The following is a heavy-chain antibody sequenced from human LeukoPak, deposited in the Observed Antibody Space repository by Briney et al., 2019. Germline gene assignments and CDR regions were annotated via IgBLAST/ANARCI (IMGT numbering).Heavy chain of an antibody. D-gene: IGHD3-22*01. CDR2: IYPGDSDT. CDR3: ARHRPPDYYDSSGLSYYYYYYGMGV. V-gene: IGHV5-51*01. CDR1: GYSFTSYW. J-gene: IGHJ6*02. Sequence: GESLKISCKGSGYSFTSYWIGWVRQMPGKGLEWMGIIYPGDSDTRYSPSFQGQVTISADKSISTAYLQWSSLKASDTAMYYCARHRPPDYYDSSGLSYYYYYYGMGVWGQGTTVTVSS.